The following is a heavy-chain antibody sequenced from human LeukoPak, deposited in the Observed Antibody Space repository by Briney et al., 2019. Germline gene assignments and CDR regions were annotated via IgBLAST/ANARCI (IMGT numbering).Heavy chain of an antibody. CDR3: ARDVHGTLDY. CDR1: GFTLNNYW. J-gene: IGHJ4*02. CDR2: IRQDGCDK. V-gene: IGHV3-7*01. Sequence: GGSLRLSCEAFGFTLNNYWMAWVRQGPGKGLEWVANIRQDGCDKGHADSVKGRFTISRDNAKNSLYLQMNSLGAEDSGLYYCARDVHGTLDYWGQGILVTVSS. D-gene: IGHD1-26*01.